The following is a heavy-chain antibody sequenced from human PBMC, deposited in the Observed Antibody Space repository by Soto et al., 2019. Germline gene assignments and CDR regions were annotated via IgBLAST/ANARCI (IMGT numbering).Heavy chain of an antibody. J-gene: IGHJ4*02. D-gene: IGHD4-17*01. Sequence: EVRLVESGGGRVEPGGSLRLSCVVYGFPFNTYNMNWVRQAPGKGLEWVSFISSGSSYMYYADSVKGRFTISRDNAKNSLSLQMNSLRAEDTAMYYCARISYGDVAYWGQGTLVTVSS. CDR2: ISSGSSYM. CDR3: ARISYGDVAY. V-gene: IGHV3-21*01. CDR1: GFPFNTYN.